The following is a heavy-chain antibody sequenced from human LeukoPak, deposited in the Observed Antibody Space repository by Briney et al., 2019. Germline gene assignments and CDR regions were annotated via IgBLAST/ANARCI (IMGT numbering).Heavy chain of an antibody. CDR2: IYYSGST. CDR1: GGSFSGYY. D-gene: IGHD5-12*01. Sequence: SETLSLTCAVYGGSFSGYYWSWIRQHPGKGLEWIGYIYYSGSTYYNPSLKSRVTISVDTSKNQFSLKLSSVTAADTAVYYCARGAYSGSDSNWFDPWGQGTLVTVSS. V-gene: IGHV4-31*11. J-gene: IGHJ5*02. CDR3: ARGAYSGSDSNWFDP.